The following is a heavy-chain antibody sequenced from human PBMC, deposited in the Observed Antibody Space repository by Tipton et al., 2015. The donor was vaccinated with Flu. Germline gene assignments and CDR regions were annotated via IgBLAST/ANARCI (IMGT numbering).Heavy chain of an antibody. D-gene: IGHD4-11*01. V-gene: IGHV3-7*03. CDR1: GFTFSSYW. Sequence: SLRLSCAASGFTFSSYWMSWVRQAPGKGLEWVANIKQDGSEKYYVDSVKGRFTISRDNAKNSLYLQMNSLRAEDTAVYYCASETRNYAAMDVWGKGTTVTVSS. J-gene: IGHJ6*03. CDR2: IKQDGSEK. CDR3: ASETRNYAAMDV.